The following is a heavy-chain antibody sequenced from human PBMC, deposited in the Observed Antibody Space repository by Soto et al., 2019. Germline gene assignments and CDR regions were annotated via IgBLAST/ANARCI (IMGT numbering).Heavy chain of an antibody. Sequence: QLQLQESGPGLVKPSETLSLTCTVSGGSISSSSYYWGWIRQPPGKGLEWIGSSYYSGSTYYNPYLKSRVTISVDTSKNQFSPKLSSVTAADTAVYYFASPKRPFYAGLDPWGQGNLVTVSS. CDR3: ASPKRPFYAGLDP. V-gene: IGHV4-39*01. J-gene: IGHJ5*02. D-gene: IGHD4-17*01. CDR1: GGSISSSSYY. CDR2: SYYSGST.